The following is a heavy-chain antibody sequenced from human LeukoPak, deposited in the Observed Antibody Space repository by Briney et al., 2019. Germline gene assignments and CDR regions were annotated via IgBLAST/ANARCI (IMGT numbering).Heavy chain of an antibody. V-gene: IGHV3-23*01. Sequence: GGSLRLSCAASGFTFSSYAMHWVRQAPGKGLEWVSTISGSDGDTYYADSVKGRFTISRDNSKNTLYLQMNSLRAEDTAVYYCAKEGNTMVRGVIANWGQGTLVTVSS. CDR2: ISGSDGDT. J-gene: IGHJ4*02. D-gene: IGHD3-10*01. CDR3: AKEGNTMVRGVIAN. CDR1: GFTFSSYA.